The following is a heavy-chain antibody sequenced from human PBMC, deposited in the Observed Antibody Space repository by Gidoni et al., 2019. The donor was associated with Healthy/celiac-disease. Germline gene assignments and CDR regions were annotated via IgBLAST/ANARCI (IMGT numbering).Heavy chain of an antibody. CDR3: ARDMTTGRYYYYGMDV. Sequence: QVQLVESGGGVVQPGRSLRLSGAASGFPFSSYGMHWVRQAPGKGLEWVAVISYDGSNKYYADSVKGRFTISRDNSKNTLYLQMNSLRAEDTAVYYCARDMTTGRYYYYGMDVWGQGTTVTVSS. CDR2: ISYDGSNK. CDR1: GFPFSSYG. J-gene: IGHJ6*02. D-gene: IGHD4-4*01. V-gene: IGHV3-30*03.